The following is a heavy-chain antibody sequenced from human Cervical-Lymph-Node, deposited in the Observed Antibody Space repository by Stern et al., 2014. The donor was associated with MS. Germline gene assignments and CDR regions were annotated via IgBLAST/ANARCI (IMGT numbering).Heavy chain of an antibody. CDR2: IIPTLDTP. CDR3: ARAYTYYSNSAGY. D-gene: IGHD3-10*01. Sequence: VQLVESGAEVKKPGSSVKVSCKASGGTFSSYEITWVRQAPGQGLEWMGGIIPTLDTPTYAQKFQDRVTISADESTNTAYLDLNGLKSDDTAIYFCARAYTYYSNSAGYWGQGTLVTVSS. V-gene: IGHV1-69*01. CDR1: GGTFSSYE. J-gene: IGHJ4*02.